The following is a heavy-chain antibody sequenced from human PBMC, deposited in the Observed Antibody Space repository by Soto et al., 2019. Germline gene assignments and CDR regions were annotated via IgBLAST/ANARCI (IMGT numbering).Heavy chain of an antibody. V-gene: IGHV3-23*01. D-gene: IGHD2-15*01. CDR1: GFTFSSYA. CDR3: AMDQGLGDFSGGSCWGAFDI. J-gene: IGHJ3*02. Sequence: PGGSLSLSCAASGFTFSSYAMSWVRQAPGKGLEWVSAISGSGGSTYYADSVKGRFTISRDNSKNTLDLPMNSLRAEDTAVYYTAMDQGLGDFSGGSCWGAFDIWGQGTMVTVSS. CDR2: ISGSGGST.